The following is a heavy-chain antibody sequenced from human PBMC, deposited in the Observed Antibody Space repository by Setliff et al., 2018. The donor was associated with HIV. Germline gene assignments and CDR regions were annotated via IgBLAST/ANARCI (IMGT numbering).Heavy chain of an antibody. CDR1: GFSFSSYT. V-gene: IGHV3-30*04. J-gene: IGHJ4*02. D-gene: IGHD1-26*01. CDR3: AKGAGPTTLAEPFDS. CDR2: ILYDGSNK. Sequence: GGSLRLSCEASGFSFSSYTMNWVRQAPGKGLEWVAVILYDGSNKYYADSVKGRFTISRDNLKKRVYLQMTNLRAEDTALYFCAKGAGPTTLAEPFDSWGQGTLVTVSS.